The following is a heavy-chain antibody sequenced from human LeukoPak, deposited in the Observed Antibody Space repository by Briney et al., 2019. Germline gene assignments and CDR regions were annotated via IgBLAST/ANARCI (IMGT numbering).Heavy chain of an antibody. V-gene: IGHV4-4*07. D-gene: IGHD1-26*01. CDR2: ILTSGII. CDR1: GGSISSHY. J-gene: IGHJ4*02. Sequence: PSEALSLTCTVSGGSISSHYWSWLRQPAGKGLEYIGRILTSGIINYNLSLKSRVTMSGDTSKNQFYLNLRSVTAADTAVYYCAGDLGSNYVYFDYWGQGSLVTVSS. CDR3: AGDLGSNYVYFDY.